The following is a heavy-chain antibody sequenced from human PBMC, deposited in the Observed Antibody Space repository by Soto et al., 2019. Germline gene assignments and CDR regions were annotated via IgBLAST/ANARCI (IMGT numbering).Heavy chain of an antibody. CDR2: INHSGTT. CDR1: GGSFNSYY. Sequence: QVQLQQWGAGLLKPSETLSLTCAVYGGSFNSYYWSWIRQPPGKGLEWIGEINHSGTTNYNPSLKRRVTISVDTSKNQFSLKLSSVPAADTAVYYCARGTNIVVVVAAGLPWFDPWGQGTLVTVSS. J-gene: IGHJ5*02. D-gene: IGHD2-15*01. V-gene: IGHV4-34*01. CDR3: ARGTNIVVVVAAGLPWFDP.